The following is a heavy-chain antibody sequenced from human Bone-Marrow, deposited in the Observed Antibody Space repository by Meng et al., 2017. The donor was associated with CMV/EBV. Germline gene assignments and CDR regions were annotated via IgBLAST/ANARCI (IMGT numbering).Heavy chain of an antibody. J-gene: IGHJ4*02. D-gene: IGHD5-12*01. Sequence: GGSLRLSCKSSGYSFTSYWIGWVRQMPGEGLEWMGIIYPGDSDTRYSPSFQGQVTISADKSISTAYLQWSSLKASDTAMYYCARRVLPSGYDYWGQGTLVTVSS. CDR3: ARRVLPSGYDY. CDR1: GYSFTSYW. CDR2: IYPGDSDT. V-gene: IGHV5-51*01.